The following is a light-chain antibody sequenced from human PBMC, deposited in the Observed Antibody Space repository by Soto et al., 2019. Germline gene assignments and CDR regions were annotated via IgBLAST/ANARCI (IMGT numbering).Light chain of an antibody. V-gene: IGLV2-23*02. CDR2: EVT. CDR1: SSDVGNYNL. J-gene: IGLJ1*01. Sequence: QSALTQPASVSGSPGQSITISCTGTSSDVGNYNLVSWYQQHPAEAPKFMIYEVTKRPSGVSNPFSGSKSGNTASLTISGLQAEDEADYYCCSYAGSNTYVFGTGTKLTVL. CDR3: CSYAGSNTYV.